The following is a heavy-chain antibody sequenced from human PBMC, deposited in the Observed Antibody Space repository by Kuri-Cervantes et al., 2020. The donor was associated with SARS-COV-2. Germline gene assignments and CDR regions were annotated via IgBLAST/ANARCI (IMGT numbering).Heavy chain of an antibody. CDR3: ARGSWNYPFDY. CDR2: IYYSVST. D-gene: IGHD1-7*01. V-gene: IGHV4-59*01. Sequence: ESLKISCTVSGGSISSYYWSWIRQPPGKGLEWIGYIYYSVSTNYNPSLKSRVTISVDTSKNQFSLKLSSVTAADTAVYYCARGSWNYPFDYWGQGTLVTVSS. CDR1: GGSISSYY. J-gene: IGHJ4*02.